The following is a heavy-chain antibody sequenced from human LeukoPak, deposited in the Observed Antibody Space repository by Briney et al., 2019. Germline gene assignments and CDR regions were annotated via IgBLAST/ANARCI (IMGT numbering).Heavy chain of an antibody. CDR3: AKRGVVIRVILVGFHKEAYYFES. Sequence: GGSLRLSCAASGFTFSSHSMSWVRQAPGKGLEWVSSIDSSSSHIYYADSMEGRFTISRDNAKNSLFLQMNSLRAEDTAVYFCAKRGVVIRVILVGFHKEAYYFESWGQGALVTVSS. CDR2: IDSSSSHI. D-gene: IGHD3/OR15-3a*01. V-gene: IGHV3-21*04. J-gene: IGHJ4*02. CDR1: GFTFSSHS.